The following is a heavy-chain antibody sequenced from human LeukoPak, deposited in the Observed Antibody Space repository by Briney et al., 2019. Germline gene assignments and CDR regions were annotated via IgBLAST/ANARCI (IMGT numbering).Heavy chain of an antibody. CDR2: IYYSGST. V-gene: IGHV4-59*01. Sequence: SETLSLTCSVSGGSINSDSWNWVRQPPGKGLEWIGYIYYSGSTNYNPSLKSRVTISVDTSKNQFSLKLSSVTAADTAVYYCASSSMVRGVKGSFQHWGQGTLVTVSS. CDR1: GGSINSDS. CDR3: ASSSMVRGVKGSFQH. D-gene: IGHD3-10*01. J-gene: IGHJ1*01.